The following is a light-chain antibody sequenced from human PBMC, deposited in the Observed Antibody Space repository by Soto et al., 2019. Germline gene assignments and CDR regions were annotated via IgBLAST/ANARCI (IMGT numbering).Light chain of an antibody. CDR3: SSYAGSSNV. J-gene: IGLJ1*01. Sequence: QSVLTQPASVSGSPGQPITISCTGTSSDVGIYNYVSWYQQHPGKAPKLMIYEVNKRPSEVPDRFSGSKSGNTASLTVSGLQAEDEADYYCSSYAGSSNVFGTGTKVT. CDR1: SSDVGIYNY. CDR2: EVN. V-gene: IGLV2-8*01.